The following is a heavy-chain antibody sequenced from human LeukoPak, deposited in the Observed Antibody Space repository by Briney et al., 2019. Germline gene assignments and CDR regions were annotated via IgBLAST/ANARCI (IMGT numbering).Heavy chain of an antibody. CDR1: GYTFTSYG. D-gene: IGHD1-1*01. V-gene: IGHV1-18*01. Sequence: ASVKVSCKASGYTFTSYGISWVRQAPGQGLEWMGWISAYNGNTNYAQKFHGRLTMTTDTSTSTAYMELRSLRSDDTGVYYCARDVPGSIGTTARFDPWGQGTLVTVSS. CDR3: ARDVPGSIGTTARFDP. CDR2: ISAYNGNT. J-gene: IGHJ5*02.